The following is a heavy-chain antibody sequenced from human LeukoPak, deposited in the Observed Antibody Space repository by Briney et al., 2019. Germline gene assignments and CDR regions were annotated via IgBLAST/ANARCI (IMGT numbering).Heavy chain of an antibody. CDR3: AREIGGLLKVLDY. D-gene: IGHD3-10*01. CDR1: GFTFSSYS. J-gene: IGHJ4*02. Sequence: PGGSLRLSCAASGFTFSSYSMNWVRQAPGKGLEWVSSISSSSSYIYYADSVKGRFTSSRDNAKNSLYLQMNSLRAEDTAVYYCAREIGGLLKVLDYWGQGTLVTVSS. CDR2: ISSSSSYI. V-gene: IGHV3-21*01.